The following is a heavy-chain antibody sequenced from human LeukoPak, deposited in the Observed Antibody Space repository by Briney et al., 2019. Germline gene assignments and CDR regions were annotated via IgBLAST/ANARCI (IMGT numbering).Heavy chain of an antibody. CDR3: ARDGDTVMVTGWFDP. J-gene: IGHJ5*02. V-gene: IGHV1-69*04. CDR1: GGTFSSYA. D-gene: IGHD5-18*01. CDR2: IIPILGIA. Sequence: ASVKVSCKASGGTFSSYAISWVRQAPGQGLEWMGRIIPILGIANYAQKFQGRVTITADKSTSTAYMELSSLRSEDTAVYYCARDGDTVMVTGWFDPWGQGTLVTVSS.